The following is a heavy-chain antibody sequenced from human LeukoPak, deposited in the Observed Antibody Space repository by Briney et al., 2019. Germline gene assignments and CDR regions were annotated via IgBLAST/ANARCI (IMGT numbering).Heavy chain of an antibody. J-gene: IGHJ4*02. V-gene: IGHV3-23*01. Sequence: RGSLRLSCAASGFTFSSYAMSWVRQAPGKGLEWVSAISGSGGSTYYADSVKGRFTISRDNSKNTLYLQMNSLRAEDTAVYYCAKSKGVVPTLDYWGQGTLVTVSS. CDR2: ISGSGGST. D-gene: IGHD3-22*01. CDR1: GFTFSSYA. CDR3: AKSKGVVPTLDY.